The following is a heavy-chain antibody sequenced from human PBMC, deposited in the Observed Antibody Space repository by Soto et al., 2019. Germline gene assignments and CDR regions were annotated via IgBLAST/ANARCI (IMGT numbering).Heavy chain of an antibody. Sequence: GSLRLSCAASGFTFSSYAMSWVRQAPGKGLEWVSAISGSGGSTYYADSVKGRFTISRDNSKNTLYLQMNSLRAEDTAVYYCAKDQLAVTIFGVVIHYGMDVWGQGTTVTVSS. CDR1: GFTFSSYA. CDR3: AKDQLAVTIFGVVIHYGMDV. D-gene: IGHD3-3*01. J-gene: IGHJ6*02. V-gene: IGHV3-23*01. CDR2: ISGSGGST.